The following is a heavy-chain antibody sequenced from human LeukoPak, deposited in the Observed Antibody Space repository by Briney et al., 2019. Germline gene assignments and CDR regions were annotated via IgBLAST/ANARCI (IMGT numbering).Heavy chain of an antibody. V-gene: IGHV4-59*04. J-gene: IGHJ6*03. CDR1: GGSISSYS. CDR3: ARLNSYYYYMDV. CDR2: IHYSGST. D-gene: IGHD2-21*02. Sequence: SETLSLTCTVSGGSISSYSWSWIRQPPGKGLEWLGYIHYSGSTYYNPSLKSRVTISVDTSKNQFSLKLSSVTAADTAVYYCARLNSYYYYMDVWGKGTTVTVSS.